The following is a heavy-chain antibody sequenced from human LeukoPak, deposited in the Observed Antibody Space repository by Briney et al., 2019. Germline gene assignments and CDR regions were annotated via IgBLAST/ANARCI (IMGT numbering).Heavy chain of an antibody. CDR3: ARAVMTTVTAGFDY. J-gene: IGHJ4*02. V-gene: IGHV4-31*03. CDR2: IYCSGST. Sequence: SETLSLTCTVSGGSISSGGYYWSWIRQHPGKGLEWIGYIYCSGSTYYNPSLKSRVTISVDTSKNQFSLKLSSVTAADTAVYYCARAVMTTVTAGFDYWGQGTLVTVSS. CDR1: GGSISSGGYY. D-gene: IGHD4-11*01.